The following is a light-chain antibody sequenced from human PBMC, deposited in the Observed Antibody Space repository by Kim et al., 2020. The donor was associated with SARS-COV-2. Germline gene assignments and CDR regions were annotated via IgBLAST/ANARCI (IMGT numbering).Light chain of an antibody. CDR3: QLYGASLYT. Sequence: PGERATLSCRASQKVSSRYIAWYQQRPGQAPRLLIYGASNRATDIPDRFSGSGSGTDFTLTIRRLEPEDFVVYYCQLYGASLYTFGQGTKLEIK. J-gene: IGKJ2*01. CDR2: GAS. CDR1: QKVSSRY. V-gene: IGKV3-20*01.